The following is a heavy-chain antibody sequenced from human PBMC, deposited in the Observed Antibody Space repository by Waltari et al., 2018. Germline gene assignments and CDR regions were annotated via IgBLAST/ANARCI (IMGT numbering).Heavy chain of an antibody. CDR2: ISNNGGST. Sequence: EVQLVESGGGLVQPGGSLILSWSASDFRYSHYIRFWVRQAPGKGLEYVSAISNNGGSTYYTDSVRGRFTISRDNSKNMLYLQMSSLRPADTAVYYCDSRPTVTRDYWGQGTLVTVSS. V-gene: IGHV3-64D*06. J-gene: IGHJ4*02. D-gene: IGHD2-15*01. CDR1: DFRYSHYI. CDR3: DSRPTVTRDY.